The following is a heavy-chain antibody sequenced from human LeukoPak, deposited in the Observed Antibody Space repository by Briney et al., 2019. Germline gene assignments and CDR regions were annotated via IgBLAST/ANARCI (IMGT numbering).Heavy chain of an antibody. D-gene: IGHD3-3*01. CDR1: GGSFSGYY. V-gene: IGHV4-34*01. Sequence: SETLSLTCAVYGGSFSGYYWSWIRQPPGKGLEWIGEINHSGSTNYNPSLKSRVTISVDTSKNQFSLKLSSVTAADTAVYYCARGEFYYDFWSGYWLYWGQGTLVTVSS. J-gene: IGHJ4*02. CDR3: ARGEFYYDFWSGYWLY. CDR2: INHSGST.